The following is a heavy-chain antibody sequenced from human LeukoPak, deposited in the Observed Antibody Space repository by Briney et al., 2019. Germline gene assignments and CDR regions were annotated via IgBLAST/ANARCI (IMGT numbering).Heavy chain of an antibody. V-gene: IGHV4-31*03. D-gene: IGHD4-23*01. CDR2: IYYSGST. CDR3: VRVRRVDLNSY. CDR1: GGSISSGGYY. J-gene: IGHJ4*02. Sequence: SETLSLTCTVSGGSISSGGYYWSWIRQHPGKGLEWIGYIYYSGSTYYNPSLKSRVTISVDTSKNQFSLKLSSVTAADTAVYYCVRVRRVDLNSYWGQGTLVTVSS.